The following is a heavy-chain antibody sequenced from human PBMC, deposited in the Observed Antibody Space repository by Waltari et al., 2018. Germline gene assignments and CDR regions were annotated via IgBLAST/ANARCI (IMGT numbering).Heavy chain of an antibody. J-gene: IGHJ4*02. V-gene: IGHV4-34*01. D-gene: IGHD7-27*01. Sequence: QVQLQQWGAGLLKPSETLSLTCAVYGGSFSGYYWSWIRQPPGKGLEWIGEINHHGSTTYNTSLKSRVTISVDTSKNQFSLKLSSVTAADTAVYYCARDPNWVAFDYWGQGTLVTVSS. CDR2: INHHGST. CDR1: GGSFSGYY. CDR3: ARDPNWVAFDY.